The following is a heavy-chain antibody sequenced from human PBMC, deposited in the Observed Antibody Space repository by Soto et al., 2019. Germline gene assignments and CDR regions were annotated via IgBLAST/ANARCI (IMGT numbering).Heavy chain of an antibody. V-gene: IGHV1-18*01. D-gene: IGHD4-17*01. CDR2: IYSYNGNT. J-gene: IGHJ1*01. Sequence: QVQLVQSGAEVKKPGASVKVSCKASGYTFTSYGISWVRQAPGQGLEWMGWIYSYNGNTNSALKLQGRVSMTTDTSPSPAYKEQGSLRSDDTAVYYCTSYGYWGAAYFQHWGQSTLVTVSS. CDR3: TSYGYWGAAYFQH. CDR1: GYTFTSYG.